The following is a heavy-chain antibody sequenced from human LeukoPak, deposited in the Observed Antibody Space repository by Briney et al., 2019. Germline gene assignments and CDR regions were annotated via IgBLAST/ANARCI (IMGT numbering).Heavy chain of an antibody. Sequence: SETLSLTCAVPGYSISSGYYWGWIRQPPGKGLEWIGSIYHSGSTYYNPSLKSRVTISVDTSKNQFSLKLSSVTAADTAVYYCASSDYYDSSGSFDYWGQGTLVTVSS. CDR2: IYHSGST. J-gene: IGHJ4*02. CDR3: ASSDYYDSSGSFDY. CDR1: GYSISSGYY. V-gene: IGHV4-38-2*01. D-gene: IGHD3-22*01.